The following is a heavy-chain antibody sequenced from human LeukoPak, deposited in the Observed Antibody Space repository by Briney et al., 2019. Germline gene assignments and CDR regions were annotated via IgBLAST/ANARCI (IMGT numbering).Heavy chain of an antibody. V-gene: IGHV3-53*01. CDR3: ASAYFSIHW. CDR2: IYSGGTT. CDR1: GFTVSSSH. J-gene: IGHJ4*02. Sequence: GGSLRLSCAASGFTVSSSHMTWVRQAPGEGLEWVSVIYSGGTTYYADSVKGRFTISRDNSKNTVYLQMNSLRAEDTAVYYCASAYFSIHWWGQGTLVTVSS. D-gene: IGHD2/OR15-2a*01.